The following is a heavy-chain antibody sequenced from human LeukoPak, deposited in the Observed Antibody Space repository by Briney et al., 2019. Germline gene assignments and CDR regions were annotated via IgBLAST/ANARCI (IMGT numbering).Heavy chain of an antibody. D-gene: IGHD2-21*02. J-gene: IGHJ5*02. Sequence: SETLFLTCTVSGGSISSGGYYWSWIRQHPGKGLEWIGYIYYSGSTYYNPSLKSRVTISVDTSKNQFSLKLSSVTAADTAVYYCARDARSCGGDCYAWFDPWGQGTLVTVSS. CDR2: IYYSGST. V-gene: IGHV4-31*03. CDR3: ARDARSCGGDCYAWFDP. CDR1: GGSISSGGYY.